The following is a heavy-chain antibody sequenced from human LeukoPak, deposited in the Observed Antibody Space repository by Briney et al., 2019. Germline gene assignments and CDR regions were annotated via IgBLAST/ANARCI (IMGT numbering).Heavy chain of an antibody. CDR3: ARHKNSQWELLLPLFDY. Sequence: GESLKISCKGSGYSFTSYWIGWVRQVPGKGLEWMGIIYPGDSDTRYSPSFQGQVTISADKSISTAYLQWSSLKASDTAMYYCARHKNSQWELLLPLFDYWGQGTLVTVSS. D-gene: IGHD1-26*01. CDR2: IYPGDSDT. J-gene: IGHJ4*02. V-gene: IGHV5-51*01. CDR1: GYSFTSYW.